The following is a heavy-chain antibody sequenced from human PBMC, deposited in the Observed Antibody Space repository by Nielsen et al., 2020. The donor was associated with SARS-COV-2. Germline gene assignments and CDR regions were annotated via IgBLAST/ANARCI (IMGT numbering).Heavy chain of an antibody. V-gene: IGHV3-7*03. Sequence: GESLKISCAASGFTFSSYWMSWVRQAPGKGLEWVANIKQDGSEKYYVDSVKGRFTISRDNAKNSLYLQMNSLRAEDTAVYYCAREGDCCSTSCYTYYYYYYMDVWGKGTTVTVSS. J-gene: IGHJ6*03. D-gene: IGHD2-2*02. CDR2: IKQDGSEK. CDR3: AREGDCCSTSCYTYYYYYYMDV. CDR1: GFTFSSYW.